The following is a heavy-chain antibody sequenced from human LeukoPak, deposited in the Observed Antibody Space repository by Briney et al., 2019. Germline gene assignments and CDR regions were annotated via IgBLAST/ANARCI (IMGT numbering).Heavy chain of an antibody. CDR3: ARVWRDGSGSYHY. CDR2: ISGYNGNT. CDR1: GYTLTTYG. J-gene: IGHJ4*02. D-gene: IGHD3-10*01. Sequence: ASVKVSCKASGYTLTTYGIAWVRQAPGQGLEWMGWISGYNGNTNYAQKLQGRVTMTTDTSTSTAYMELRSLRSDDTAVYYCARVWRDGSGSYHYWGQGTLVTVSS. V-gene: IGHV1-18*01.